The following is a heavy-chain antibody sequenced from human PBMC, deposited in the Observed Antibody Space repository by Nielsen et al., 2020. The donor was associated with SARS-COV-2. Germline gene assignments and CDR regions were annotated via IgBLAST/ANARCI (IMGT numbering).Heavy chain of an antibody. Sequence: ASVKVSCKASGYTFSGYYMHWVRQAPGQGLEWMGRINPNSGGTNYAQKFQGRVTMTRDTSNSTAYMELSRLSSDDTAVYYCAREYSSSSGRCSDNWGQGTLVTVPS. CDR2: INPNSGGT. J-gene: IGHJ4*02. V-gene: IGHV1-2*06. CDR1: GYTFSGYY. D-gene: IGHD6-6*01. CDR3: AREYSSSSGRCSDN.